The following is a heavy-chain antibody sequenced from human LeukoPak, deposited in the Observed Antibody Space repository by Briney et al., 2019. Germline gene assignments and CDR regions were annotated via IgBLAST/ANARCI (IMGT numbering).Heavy chain of an antibody. CDR1: GYTFTSYY. Sequence: GASVKVSCKASGYTFTSYYMHWVRQAPGQGLEWMGIINPSGGSTSYAQKFQGRVTMTRDTSTSTVYMELSSLRSEDTAVCYCAITGYSSGWYSSHDYWGQGTLVTVSS. V-gene: IGHV1-46*01. J-gene: IGHJ4*02. CDR2: INPSGGST. D-gene: IGHD6-19*01. CDR3: AITGYSSGWYSSHDY.